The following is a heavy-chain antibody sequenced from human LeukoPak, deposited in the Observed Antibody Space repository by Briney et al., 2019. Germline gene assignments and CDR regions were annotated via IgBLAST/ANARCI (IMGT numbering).Heavy chain of an antibody. CDR3: ASLVGATSLDAFDI. V-gene: IGHV4-34*01. Sequence: SETLSLTCAVYGGSFSGYYWSWIRQPPGKGLEWIGEINHSGSTNYNPSLKSRVTISVDTSKNQFSLKLSSGTAADTAVYYCASLVGATSLDAFDIWGQGTMVTVSS. J-gene: IGHJ3*02. CDR2: INHSGST. D-gene: IGHD1-26*01. CDR1: GGSFSGYY.